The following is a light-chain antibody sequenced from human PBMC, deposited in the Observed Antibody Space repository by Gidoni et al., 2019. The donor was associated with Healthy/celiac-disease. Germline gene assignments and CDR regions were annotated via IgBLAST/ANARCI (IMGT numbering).Light chain of an antibody. V-gene: IGKV1-33*01. J-gene: IGKJ2*01. Sequence: DIQMTQSPSSLSASVGDRVTITCQASQDISNYLNWYQQKPGKAPKLLIYDASNLETGVPSRFSGSGSGTDFNFTISSLQPEDIATYYCQQDDNPPYTFGQGTKLEIK. CDR2: DAS. CDR1: QDISNY. CDR3: QQDDNPPYT.